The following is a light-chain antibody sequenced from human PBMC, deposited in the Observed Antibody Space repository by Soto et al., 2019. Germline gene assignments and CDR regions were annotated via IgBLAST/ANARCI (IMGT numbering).Light chain of an antibody. V-gene: IGKV3-20*01. CDR3: QQYYSSWT. J-gene: IGKJ1*01. CDR1: QSISSTF. Sequence: EIVLTQSPGTLSLSPGERVTLSCRASQSISSTFLAWYQHKPGQAPRVIIYGASRRATGIPDRFSGSGSGTDFTLTISRLEPEDFALYYCQQYYSSWTFGQGTKVV. CDR2: GAS.